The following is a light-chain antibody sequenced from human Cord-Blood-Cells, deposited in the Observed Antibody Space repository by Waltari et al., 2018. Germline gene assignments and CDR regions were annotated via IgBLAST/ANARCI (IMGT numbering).Light chain of an antibody. CDR3: QQYGSSPRS. V-gene: IGKV3-20*01. CDR1: QSVSSSY. CDR2: GAS. J-gene: IGKJ2*03. Sequence: EIVLTQSPGTLSLSPGERATLSCRASQSVSSSYLAWYQQKPGQAPRLLIYGASSRATGSPDRFSGSGSGTDFTLTISRLEPEDCAVYCCQQYGSSPRSFGQGTKLEIK.